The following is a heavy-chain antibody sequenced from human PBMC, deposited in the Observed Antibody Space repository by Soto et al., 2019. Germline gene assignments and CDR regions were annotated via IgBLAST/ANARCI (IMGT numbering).Heavy chain of an antibody. Sequence: QVQLVESGGGVVQPGRSLRLSCAASGFTFSSSGMHWVRQAPGNGLEWVAVISYDGSDKYYTDSVKGRFTISRDNSHNILYLQMNSLRAEDTAVYYCAKGLSVMQLWLMDAYWGQGTLVTVSS. V-gene: IGHV3-30*18. D-gene: IGHD5-18*01. CDR3: AKGLSVMQLWLMDAY. J-gene: IGHJ4*02. CDR1: GFTFSSSG. CDR2: ISYDGSDK.